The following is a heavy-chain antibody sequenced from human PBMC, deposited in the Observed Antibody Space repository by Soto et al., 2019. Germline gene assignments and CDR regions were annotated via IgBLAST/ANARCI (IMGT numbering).Heavy chain of an antibody. CDR3: HLSDYSKETGYYYYMDV. CDR2: ISYDGSNK. Sequence: QVQLVESGGGVVQPGRSLRLSCAASGFTFSNYDMHWVRQAPGKGLEWVAVISYDGSNKYYADSVKGRFTISRDNSKNNLDLHMNSLRAEDTAVYYLHLSDYSKETGYYYYMDVWGKGTTVTVSS. J-gene: IGHJ6*03. D-gene: IGHD4-4*01. V-gene: IGHV3-30*03. CDR1: GFTFSNYD.